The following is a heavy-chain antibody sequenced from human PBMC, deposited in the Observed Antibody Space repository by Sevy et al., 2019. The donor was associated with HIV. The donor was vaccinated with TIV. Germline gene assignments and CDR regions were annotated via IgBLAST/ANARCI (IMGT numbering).Heavy chain of an antibody. CDR2: ISSSGNSI. D-gene: IGHD2-21*02. Sequence: GGSLRLSCAASGFTFSDYYMSWVRQAPGKGLEWVSYISSSGNSIYYADSVKGRFIVSRDNAKNSLYLQMNSLRGEDTAVYYCARAGGDWDIDYWGQGTLVTVSS. J-gene: IGHJ4*02. V-gene: IGHV3-11*01. CDR3: ARAGGDWDIDY. CDR1: GFTFSDYY.